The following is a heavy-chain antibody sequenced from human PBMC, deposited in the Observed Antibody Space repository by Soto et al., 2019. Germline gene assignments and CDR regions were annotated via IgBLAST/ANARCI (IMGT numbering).Heavy chain of an antibody. CDR2: ISSNGGST. CDR3: ARGLDDSSGYYGSYGMDV. J-gene: IGHJ6*02. CDR1: GFTFSSYA. D-gene: IGHD3-22*01. V-gene: IGHV3-64*02. Sequence: PGGSLRLSCAASGFTFSSYAMHWVRQAPGKGLEYVSAISSNGGSTYYADSVKGRFTISRDNSKNTLYLQMGSLRAEDMAVYYCARGLDDSSGYYGSYGMDVWGQGTTVTVSS.